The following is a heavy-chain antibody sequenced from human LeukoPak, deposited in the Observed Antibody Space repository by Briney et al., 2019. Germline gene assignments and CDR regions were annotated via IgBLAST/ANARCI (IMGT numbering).Heavy chain of an antibody. D-gene: IGHD1-26*01. CDR1: GGSISSGGYY. CDR2: IYYSGST. Sequence: PSETLSLTCAVSGGSISSGGYYWGWIRQPPGKGLEWIGSIYYSGSTYYNPSLKSRVTISVDTSKNQFSLKLSSVTAADTAVYYCARAKWELLSHDAFDIWGQGTMVTVSS. J-gene: IGHJ3*02. V-gene: IGHV4-39*01. CDR3: ARAKWELLSHDAFDI.